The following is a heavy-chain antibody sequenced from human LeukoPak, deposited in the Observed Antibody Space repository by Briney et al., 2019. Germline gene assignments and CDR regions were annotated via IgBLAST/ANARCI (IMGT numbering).Heavy chain of an antibody. CDR1: GFTFSSYW. CDR3: ARDSGSYYFDYNPFDY. CDR2: IKQDGSEK. V-gene: IGHV3-7*01. Sequence: GGSLRLSCAASGFTFSSYWMSWVRQAPGKGLEWVANIKQDGSEKYHVDSVKGRFTISRDNAKNSLYLQMNSLRAEDTAVYYCARDSGSYYFDYNPFDYWGQGTLVTVSS. J-gene: IGHJ4*02. D-gene: IGHD1-26*01.